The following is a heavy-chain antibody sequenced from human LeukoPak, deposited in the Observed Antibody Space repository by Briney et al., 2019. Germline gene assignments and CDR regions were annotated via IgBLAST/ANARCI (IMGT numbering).Heavy chain of an antibody. D-gene: IGHD3-10*01. J-gene: IGHJ5*02. Sequence: GSLRLSCAASGFTFSSYAMHWVRQVPGKGLEWVAVISYDGSNKYYADSVKGRFTISRDNSKNTLYLQMNSLRAEDTAVYYCARDPGSRFNYGSGSYWFDPWGQGTLVTVSS. V-gene: IGHV3-30*04. CDR1: GFTFSSYA. CDR3: ARDPGSRFNYGSGSYWFDP. CDR2: ISYDGSNK.